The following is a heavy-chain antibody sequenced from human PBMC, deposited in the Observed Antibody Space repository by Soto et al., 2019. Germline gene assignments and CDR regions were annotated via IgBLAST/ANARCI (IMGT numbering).Heavy chain of an antibody. CDR3: AKHGYSGYFQY. CDR1: GGSVSSGSDY. CDR2: IYHSGST. V-gene: IGHV4-61*01. Sequence: PSETLSLTCTVSGGSVSSGSDYWSWIRQPPGKGLEWIAYIYHSGSTNYNPSLKSRVTISVDTSKNQFSLNLRSVTAADTAVYYCAKHGYSGYFQYWGQGTLVTVSS. D-gene: IGHD5-18*01. J-gene: IGHJ1*01.